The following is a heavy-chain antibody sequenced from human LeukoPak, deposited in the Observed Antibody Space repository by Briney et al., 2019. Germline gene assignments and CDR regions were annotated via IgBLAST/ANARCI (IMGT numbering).Heavy chain of an antibody. V-gene: IGHV3-23*01. CDR2: ISVSGNT. Sequence: PGGSLRLSCAASGFTLSSYAMSWVRQGPGKGLEWVSAISVSGNTYHADSVKGRFTISRDSSKNTLYLQMNSLRAGDAAVYYCAKAERGYLFDYWGQGTLVTVSS. CDR1: GFTLSSYA. CDR3: AKAERGYLFDY. D-gene: IGHD3-22*01. J-gene: IGHJ4*02.